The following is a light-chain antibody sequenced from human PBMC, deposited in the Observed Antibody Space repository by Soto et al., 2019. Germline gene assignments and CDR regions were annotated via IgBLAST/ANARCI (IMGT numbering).Light chain of an antibody. Sequence: STCALSLSPGARVPHSCRTAQNVSSNDLAWYQQKPGQAPRLLIYGASTMPTGVPSRFSGSGSGTDFTLIISSLQSEDSAVYYCQQDYSWLWTFGQGTKVDI. CDR1: QNVSSND. V-gene: IGKV3D-7*01. CDR3: QQDYSWLWT. J-gene: IGKJ1*01. CDR2: GAS.